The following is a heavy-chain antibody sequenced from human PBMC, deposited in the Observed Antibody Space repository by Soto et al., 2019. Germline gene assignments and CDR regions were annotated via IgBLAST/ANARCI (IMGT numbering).Heavy chain of an antibody. CDR3: AKVRYSSPMGYYYGMDV. Sequence: QVQLAQSGGEVKKPGSSVKVSCKASGVTFSKFIMTWVRQAPGLGLEWVGGIIPIFGTANYAQKFQGRVTITADESTSTSYLEVSNLRSEDTAVYYCAKVRYSSPMGYYYGMDVWGQGTEVTVSS. J-gene: IGHJ6*02. CDR2: IIPIFGTA. V-gene: IGHV1-69*01. CDR1: GVTFSKFI. D-gene: IGHD6-19*01.